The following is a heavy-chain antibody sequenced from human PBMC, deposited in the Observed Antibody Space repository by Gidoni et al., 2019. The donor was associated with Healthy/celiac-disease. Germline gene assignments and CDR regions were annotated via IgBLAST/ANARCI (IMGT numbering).Heavy chain of an antibody. CDR3: AGRFWGGDCYPYHFHYMAV. D-gene: IGHD2-21*01. CDR2: IYTRGST. V-gene: IGHV4-61*02. J-gene: IGHJ6*03. Sequence: QVQLQESGPGLVKPSQTLSLTCTVPGGSISSGSYYWSWIRPPAGKGLEWIGRIYTRGSTNYNPPLKSRVTISVDPSKMQFSRKLRSVTAADPAGYYLAGRFWGGDCYPYHFHYMAVWGKGTTVTV. CDR1: GGSISSGSYY.